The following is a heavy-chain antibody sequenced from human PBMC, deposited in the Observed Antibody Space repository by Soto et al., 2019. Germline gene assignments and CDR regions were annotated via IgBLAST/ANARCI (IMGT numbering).Heavy chain of an antibody. V-gene: IGHV4-39*01. CDR2: IYYSGST. CDR3: ARQCNIGIPKDIVVVVAGFWFDP. D-gene: IGHD2-15*01. CDR1: GGSISSSSYY. Sequence: QLQLQESGPGLVKPSETLSLTCTVSGGSISSSSYYWGWIRQPPGKGLEWIGSIYYSGSTYYNPSLKSRVTISVDTSKNQFSLKLSSVTAADTAVYYCARQCNIGIPKDIVVVVAGFWFDPWGQGTLVTVSS. J-gene: IGHJ5*02.